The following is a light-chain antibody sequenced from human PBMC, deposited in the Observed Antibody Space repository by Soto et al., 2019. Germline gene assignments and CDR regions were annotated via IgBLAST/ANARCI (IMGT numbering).Light chain of an antibody. CDR1: SSDVGGYNS. J-gene: IGLJ1*01. CDR2: EVN. Sequence: QSALTQPASVSGSPGKSITISCTGTSSDVGGYNSVSWYQQEPGKAPKLLIYEVNNRFSGVSNRFSGSKSGNTASLTISGLLTEDEAEYYCSSYTTSNSYVFGTGTKVTVL. CDR3: SSYTTSNSYV. V-gene: IGLV2-14*01.